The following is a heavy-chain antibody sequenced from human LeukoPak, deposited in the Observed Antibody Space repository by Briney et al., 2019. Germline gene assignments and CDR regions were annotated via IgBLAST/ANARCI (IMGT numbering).Heavy chain of an antibody. CDR2: INHSGST. CDR3: ARAARRYYDSILRNSINWFDP. Sequence: PSETLSLTCSVSGDSVSSTSYYWGWIRQPPGTGLEWIGKINHSGSTNYNPSLKSRVTISVDTSKNQFSLKLSSVTAADTAVYYCARAARRYYDSILRNSINWFDPWGQGTLVTVSS. D-gene: IGHD3-22*01. V-gene: IGHV4-39*07. J-gene: IGHJ5*02. CDR1: GDSVSSTSYY.